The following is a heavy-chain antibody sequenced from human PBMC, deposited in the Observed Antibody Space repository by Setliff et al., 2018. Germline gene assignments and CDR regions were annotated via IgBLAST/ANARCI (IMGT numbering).Heavy chain of an antibody. D-gene: IGHD3-3*01. CDR3: ARDDTYDFWGGHGHLDS. CDR2: IYTSWST. V-gene: IGHV4-61*09. Sequence: SETLSLTCNVSGDSISSRRSYWGWFRQPAGKGLEWIGQIYTSWSTNYNPSLKSRVTISLDTSKNQFSLELSSVTAADTAVYYCARDDTYDFWGGHGHLDSWGQGILVTVSS. CDR1: GDSISSRRSY. J-gene: IGHJ4*02.